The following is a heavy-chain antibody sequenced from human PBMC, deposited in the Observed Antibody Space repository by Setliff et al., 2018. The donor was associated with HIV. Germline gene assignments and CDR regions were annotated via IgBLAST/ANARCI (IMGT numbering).Heavy chain of an antibody. D-gene: IGHD3-3*01. J-gene: IGHJ4*02. CDR1: GFTFSTYG. CDR3: ARLYDRYDDSGYYHPVQALSY. V-gene: IGHV3-48*01. CDR2: ISWDGYNT. Sequence: PGGSLRLSCEASGFTFSTYGMNWVRHAPGKGLEWVAQISWDGYNTYYADSVQGRFTISRDNARNSLYLQMNSLTVEDTGVYYCARLYDRYDDSGYYHPVQALSYWGQGAQVTVSS.